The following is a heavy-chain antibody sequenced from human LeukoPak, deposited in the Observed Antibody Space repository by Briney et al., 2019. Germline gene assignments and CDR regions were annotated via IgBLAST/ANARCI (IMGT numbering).Heavy chain of an antibody. J-gene: IGHJ5*02. D-gene: IGHD3-22*01. CDR3: ARDPSEGHYYDSSGYEDWFDP. V-gene: IGHV4-39*07. Sequence: SETLSLTCTVSGGSISSSSYYWGWIRQPPGKGLEWIGSIYYSGSTYYNPSLKSRVTISVDTSKNQFSLKLRSVTAADTAVYYCARDPSEGHYYDSSGYEDWFDPWGQGTLVTVSS. CDR2: IYYSGST. CDR1: GGSISSSSYY.